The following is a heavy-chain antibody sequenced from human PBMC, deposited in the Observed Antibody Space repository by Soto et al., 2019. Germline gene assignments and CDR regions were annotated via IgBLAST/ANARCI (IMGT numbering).Heavy chain of an antibody. CDR2: ISWNSVSI. Sequence: EVQLVESGGDLVQPGRSLRLSCVASGFNFNDYGMHWVRQAPGKGLEWVSSISWNSVSIGYADSVKGRFTISRDNAKNSLYLQMNTLRAEDTALYYCAKDMENGYNPYYYYGMDVWGQGTTVTVSS. CDR3: AKDMENGYNPYYYYGMDV. J-gene: IGHJ6*02. D-gene: IGHD3-10*01. V-gene: IGHV3-9*01. CDR1: GFNFNDYG.